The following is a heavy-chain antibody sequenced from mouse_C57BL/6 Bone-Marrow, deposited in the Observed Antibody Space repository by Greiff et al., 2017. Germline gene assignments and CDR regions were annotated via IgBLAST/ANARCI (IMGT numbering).Heavy chain of an antibody. J-gene: IGHJ4*01. CDR1: GYSFTGYF. D-gene: IGHD2-3*01. CDR2: INPYNGDT. Sequence: VQLKQSGPELVKPGDSVKISCKASGYSFTGYFMNWVMQSHGKSLEWIGRINPYNGDTFYNQKFKGKATLTVDKSSSTAHMELRSLTSEDSAVYYCARFDDGYYGYAMDYWGQGTSVTVSS. V-gene: IGHV1-20*01. CDR3: ARFDDGYYGYAMDY.